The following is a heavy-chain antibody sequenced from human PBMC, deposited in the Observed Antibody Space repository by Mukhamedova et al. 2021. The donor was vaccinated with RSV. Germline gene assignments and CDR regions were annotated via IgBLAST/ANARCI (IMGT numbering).Heavy chain of an antibody. V-gene: IGHV1-18*01. D-gene: IGHD3-16*02. CDR3: ASRGGYDYVWGSYRKIDDAFDI. Sequence: GLEWMGLISAYNGNTNYAQKLQGRVTMTTDTSTSTAYMELRSLRSDDTAVYYCASRGGYDYVWGSYRKIDDAFDIWGQGTMVTVSS. CDR2: ISAYNGNT. J-gene: IGHJ3*02.